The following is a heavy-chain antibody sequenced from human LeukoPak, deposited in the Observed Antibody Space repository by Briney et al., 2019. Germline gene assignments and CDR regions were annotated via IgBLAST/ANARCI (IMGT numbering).Heavy chain of an antibody. CDR3: ATAQTVSYYYYMDV. CDR2: FDPEDGET. Sequence: GASVKVSCKVSGYTLTELSMHWVRQAPGKGLEWMGGFDPEDGETIYAQKFQGRVTMTEDTSTDTAYMELSSLRSEDTAVYYCATAQTVSYYYYMDVWGKGTTVTVSS. D-gene: IGHD1-1*01. CDR1: GYTLTELS. J-gene: IGHJ6*03. V-gene: IGHV1-24*01.